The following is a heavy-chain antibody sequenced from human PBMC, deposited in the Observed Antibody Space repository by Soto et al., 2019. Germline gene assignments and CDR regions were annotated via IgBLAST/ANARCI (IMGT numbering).Heavy chain of an antibody. CDR2: ISWNSGSI. J-gene: IGHJ5*02. CDR1: RVTVEADV. CDR3: AKGTCVQYESSGYYDH. D-gene: IGHD3-22*01. Sequence: PSRVTVEADVMHVVRPNTGEGLEWVSGISWNSGSIGYADSVKGRFTISRDNAKNSLYLQMNSLRAEDTALYDCAKGTCVQYESSGYYDHWGQGPLV. V-gene: IGHV3-9*01.